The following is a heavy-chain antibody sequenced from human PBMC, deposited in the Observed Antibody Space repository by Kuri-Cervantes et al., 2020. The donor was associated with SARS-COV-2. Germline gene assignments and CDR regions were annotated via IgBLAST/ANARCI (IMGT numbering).Heavy chain of an antibody. CDR2: ISWNSGSI. CDR1: GFTFSSYS. Sequence: SLKISCAASGFTFSSYSMNWVRQAPGKGLEWVSGISWNSGSIGYADSVKGRFTISRDNAKNSLYLQMNSLRAEDTALYYCAKDIRNRFLEGQGFDYWGQGTLVTVSS. V-gene: IGHV3-9*01. J-gene: IGHJ4*02. D-gene: IGHD3-3*01. CDR3: AKDIRNRFLEGQGFDY.